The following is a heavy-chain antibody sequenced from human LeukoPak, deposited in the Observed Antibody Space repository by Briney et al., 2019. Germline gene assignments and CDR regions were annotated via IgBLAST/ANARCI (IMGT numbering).Heavy chain of an antibody. CDR2: IYYSGST. CDR3: ARGYDSYDY. Sequence: PSETLSLTCTVSGGSISSYYWSWLRQPPGKGLEGIGYIYYSGSTNYNPSLKSRVTISVDTSKNQFSLKLSSVTAADTAVYYCARGYDSYDYWGQGTLVTVSS. D-gene: IGHD3-22*01. CDR1: GGSISSYY. J-gene: IGHJ4*02. V-gene: IGHV4-59*01.